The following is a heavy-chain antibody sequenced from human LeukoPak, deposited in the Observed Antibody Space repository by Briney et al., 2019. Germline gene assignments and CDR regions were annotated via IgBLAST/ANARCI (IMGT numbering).Heavy chain of an antibody. V-gene: IGHV3-66*01. J-gene: IGHJ4*02. Sequence: PGGSLRLSCVVSGFTVSNNYMSWVRQAPRKGLEWVSLIYSGGSTYYADSVKGRFTISRDNSKNTVYLQMNSLRAEDTAVYYCARSRGGGITIFGAPRPAFDYWGQGTLVTVSS. D-gene: IGHD3-3*01. CDR2: IYSGGST. CDR3: ARSRGGGITIFGAPRPAFDY. CDR1: GFTVSNNY.